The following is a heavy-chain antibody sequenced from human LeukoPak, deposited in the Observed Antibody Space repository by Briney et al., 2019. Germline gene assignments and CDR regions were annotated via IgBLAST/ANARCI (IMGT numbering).Heavy chain of an antibody. V-gene: IGHV1-69*06. CDR2: IIPIFGTA. D-gene: IGHD4-17*01. J-gene: IGHJ6*03. CDR3: ARDLGPTVKYYYYMDV. Sequence: SVKVSCKASGGTFSSYAISWVRQAPGQGLEWMGRIIPIFGTANYAHKFQGRVTITADKSTSTAYMELSSLRSEDTAVYYCARDLGPTVKYYYYMDVWGKGTTVTVSS. CDR1: GGTFSSYA.